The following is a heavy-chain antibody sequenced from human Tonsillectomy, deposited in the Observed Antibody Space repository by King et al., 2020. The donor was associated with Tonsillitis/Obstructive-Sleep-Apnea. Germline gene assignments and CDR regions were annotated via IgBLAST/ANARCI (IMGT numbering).Heavy chain of an antibody. CDR2: IYASGNT. V-gene: IGHV4-59*08. J-gene: IGHJ4*02. CDR1: GGSISSYH. D-gene: IGHD1-1*01. Sequence: VQLQESGPGLVKPSENLSLTCTVSGGSISSYHWSWIRQPPGKGLEWIGYIYASGNTNYNPSLKSRVTISVDTSKNPFSLKLTSVTAADTAVYYCARPEGYKAFYFDYWGQGTLVTVSS. CDR3: ARPEGYKAFYFDY.